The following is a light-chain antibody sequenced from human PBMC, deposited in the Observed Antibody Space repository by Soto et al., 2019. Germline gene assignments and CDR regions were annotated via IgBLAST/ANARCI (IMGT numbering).Light chain of an antibody. CDR3: ETWDSNTHE. CDR1: SGHSSYI. Sequence: QPVLTQSSSASASLGSSVKLTCTLSSGHSSYIIAWHQQQPGKAPRYLMKLEGSGSYNKGSGVPDRFSGSSSGADRYLTISNLQFEDEADYYCETWDSNTHEFGGGTQLTVL. V-gene: IGLV4-60*02. J-gene: IGLJ3*02. CDR2: LEGSGSY.